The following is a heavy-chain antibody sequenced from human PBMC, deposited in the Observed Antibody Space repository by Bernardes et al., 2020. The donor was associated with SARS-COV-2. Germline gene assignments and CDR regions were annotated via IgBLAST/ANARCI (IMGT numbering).Heavy chain of an antibody. V-gene: IGHV3-43*01. J-gene: IGHJ3*01. D-gene: IGHD3-3*01. CDR2: VSWDGSTT. Sequence: GGSLRLSCAASGFTFEDYTMHWVRQVPGKGLEWVSLVSWDGSTTNYADSVKGRSIISRDSSRNTVHLQMDSLRKEDTALYYCATERQSLTVFGVGHDAFDFWAKGQWSPSLQ. CDR3: ATERQSLTVFGVGHDAFDF. CDR1: GFTFEDYT.